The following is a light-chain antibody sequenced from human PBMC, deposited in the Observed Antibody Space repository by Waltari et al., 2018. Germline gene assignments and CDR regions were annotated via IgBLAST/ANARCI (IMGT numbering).Light chain of an antibody. V-gene: IGLV2-11*01. J-gene: IGLJ3*02. CDR1: SSDVGGYNY. CDR3: CSYVGSNIYWV. CDR2: EIN. Sequence: QSALTQPRSVSGSPGQSVTISCTGTSSDVGGYNYVSWYQQHPDKAPKLIIYEINKRPSRVPERFSGSKSGNTASLTISGLQAEDEADYYCCSYVGSNIYWVFGGGTKLTVL.